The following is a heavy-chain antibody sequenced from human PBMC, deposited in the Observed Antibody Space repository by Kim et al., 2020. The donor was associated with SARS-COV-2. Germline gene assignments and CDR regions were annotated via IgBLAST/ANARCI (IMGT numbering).Heavy chain of an antibody. Sequence: GGSLRLSCAASGFTFRSFDVNWVRMAPGKGLEWMSLISSCGSMINYADSVQGRLTISRGNAKNSVYLQMNSLRAEDTAIYYCARVRGEHYALWY. D-gene: IGHD3-16*01. CDR2: ISSCGSMI. CDR3: ARVRGEHYALWY. J-gene: IGHJ2*01. CDR1: GFTFRSFD. V-gene: IGHV3-48*03.